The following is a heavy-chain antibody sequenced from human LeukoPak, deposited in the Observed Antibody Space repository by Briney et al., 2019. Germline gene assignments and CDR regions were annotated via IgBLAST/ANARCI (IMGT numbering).Heavy chain of an antibody. Sequence: SETLSLTCTVSGDSISSTNYYWGWIRQPPGMGLEWIGNIYYDGSTYYSPSLKSRVAISLDTSKNQFSLKLSSVTAADTAVYYCARGRHYHTGILGEAYWGQGTLVTVSS. CDR1: GDSISSTNYY. V-gene: IGHV4-39*07. D-gene: IGHD3-10*01. J-gene: IGHJ4*02. CDR3: ARGRHYHTGILGEAY. CDR2: IYYDGST.